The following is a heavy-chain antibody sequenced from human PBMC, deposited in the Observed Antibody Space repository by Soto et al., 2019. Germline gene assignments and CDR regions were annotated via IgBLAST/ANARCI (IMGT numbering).Heavy chain of an antibody. Sequence: PSETLSLTCSFSGVSITDNYWTWIRQSPGKGLEWVGYIYYTGITNYNPSLKRRVTISLDRSKNQFSLKLDSVTAADTAVYYCARALDYDFWGGRNWFDPWGQGTLVTVSS. CDR2: IYYTGIT. CDR1: GVSITDNY. J-gene: IGHJ5*02. CDR3: ARALDYDFWGGRNWFDP. V-gene: IGHV4-59*01. D-gene: IGHD3-3*01.